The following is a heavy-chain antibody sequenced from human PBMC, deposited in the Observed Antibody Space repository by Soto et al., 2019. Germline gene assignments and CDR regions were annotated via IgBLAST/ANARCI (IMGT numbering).Heavy chain of an antibody. Sequence: SETLSLTCTVSGGPISSYYWSWIRQPPGKGLEWIGYIYYSGSTNYNPSLKSRVTISVDTSKNQFSLRLSSVTAADTAVYYCARAGTDIVATSPFDYWGQGTLVTVSS. CDR3: ARAGTDIVATSPFDY. CDR1: GGPISSYY. CDR2: IYYSGST. V-gene: IGHV4-59*01. D-gene: IGHD5-12*01. J-gene: IGHJ4*02.